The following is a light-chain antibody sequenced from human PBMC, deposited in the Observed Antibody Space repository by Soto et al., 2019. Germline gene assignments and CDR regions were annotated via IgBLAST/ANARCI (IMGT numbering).Light chain of an antibody. CDR2: AVS. CDR1: SSDVGGYNY. CDR3: SSFTGSTTYV. Sequence: QSALTQPASVSGSPRQSITISCTGTSSDVGGYNYVSWYQHHPGKAPKLMIYAVSNRPSGVSNRFSGSKSGNTASQTISGLQAEDEADYYCSSFTGSTTYVFGTGTKLTVL. V-gene: IGLV2-14*01. J-gene: IGLJ1*01.